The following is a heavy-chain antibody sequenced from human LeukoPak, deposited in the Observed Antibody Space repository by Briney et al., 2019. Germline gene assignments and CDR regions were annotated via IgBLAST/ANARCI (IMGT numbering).Heavy chain of an antibody. CDR1: GFTFSNYW. Sequence: GGSLRLSCAASGFTFSNYWMHWVRQAPGKGLVWVSRNNSDGSNTSYADSVKGRFTISRDNAKNTLYLQMNSLRAEDTAVYYCARVGYCSGGSCYGVDYWGQGILVTVSS. V-gene: IGHV3-74*01. CDR2: NNSDGSNT. D-gene: IGHD2-15*01. CDR3: ARVGYCSGGSCYGVDY. J-gene: IGHJ4*02.